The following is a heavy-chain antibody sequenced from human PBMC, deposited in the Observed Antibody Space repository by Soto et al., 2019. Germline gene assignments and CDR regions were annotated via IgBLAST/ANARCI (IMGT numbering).Heavy chain of an antibody. CDR3: VKDESINWYSGHFRH. D-gene: IGHD6-13*01. V-gene: IGHV3-9*01. Sequence: VPLVESGGGLVQPGRSLRLSCAASGFTFDDYAMHWVRQVPGKGLEWVSGINWNSGSIGYADSVKGRFAISRDNAKSSLHLQMNSLRAEDTAFYYCVKDESINWYSGHFRHWGQGTLVTVSS. J-gene: IGHJ1*01. CDR1: GFTFDDYA. CDR2: INWNSGSI.